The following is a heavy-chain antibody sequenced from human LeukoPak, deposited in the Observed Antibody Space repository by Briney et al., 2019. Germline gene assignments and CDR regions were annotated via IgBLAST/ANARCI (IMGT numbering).Heavy chain of an antibody. D-gene: IGHD7-27*01. V-gene: IGHV3-21*01. J-gene: IGHJ4*02. CDR3: ARDRTGEPDY. CDR2: ISSSSYYI. CDR1: GFTFSSYS. Sequence: GGSLRLSCAASGFTFSSYSTNWVRQAPGKGLEWVSSISSSSYYIYYADSVKGRFTISRDNAKNSLYLQMNSLRAEDTAVYYCARDRTGEPDYWGQGTLVTVSS.